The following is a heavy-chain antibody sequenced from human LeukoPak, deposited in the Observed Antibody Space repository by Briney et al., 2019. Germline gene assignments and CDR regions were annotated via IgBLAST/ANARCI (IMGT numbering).Heavy chain of an antibody. J-gene: IGHJ4*02. CDR1: GFTFSSYS. D-gene: IGHD6-13*01. V-gene: IGHV3-21*01. CDR2: ISSSSSYI. Sequence: PGGSLRLSCAASGFTFSSYSMNWVRQAPGKGLEWVSSISSSSSYIYYADSVKGRFTISRDNAKNSLYLQMNSLRAEDTAVYYCAKDKRGSSWYWFFDYWGQGTLVTVSS. CDR3: AKDKRGSSWYWFFDY.